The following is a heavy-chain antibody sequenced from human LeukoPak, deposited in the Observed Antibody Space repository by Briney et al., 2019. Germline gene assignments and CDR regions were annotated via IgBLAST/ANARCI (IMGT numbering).Heavy chain of an antibody. V-gene: IGHV4-59*01. J-gene: IGHJ4*02. CDR1: GGSISSYY. CDR3: ARHTTMVHFDY. CDR2: IYYSGST. Sequence: SETLSLTCTASGGSISSYYWSWIRQPPGKGLEWIGYIYYSGSTNYNPSLESRVTISVDTSKNQLSLKLNSVTAADTAVYYCARHTTMVHFDYWGQGTLVTVSS. D-gene: IGHD5-18*01.